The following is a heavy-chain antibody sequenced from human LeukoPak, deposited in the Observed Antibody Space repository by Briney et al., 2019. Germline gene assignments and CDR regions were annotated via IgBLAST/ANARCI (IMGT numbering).Heavy chain of an antibody. CDR1: GGSISSYY. D-gene: IGHD5-18*01. V-gene: IGHV4-59*12. Sequence: PSETLSLTCTVSGGSISSYYWSWLRQPPGKGLEWIGYIYYSGSTNYNPSLKSRVTISVHTSKHHFSLQLNSVTPEDTAVYYCARRDTAMVTSFDYWGQGTLVTVSS. J-gene: IGHJ4*02. CDR2: IYYSGST. CDR3: ARRDTAMVTSFDY.